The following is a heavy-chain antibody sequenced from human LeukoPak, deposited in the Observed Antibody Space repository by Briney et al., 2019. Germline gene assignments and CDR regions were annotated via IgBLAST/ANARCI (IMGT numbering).Heavy chain of an antibody. V-gene: IGHV3-23*01. D-gene: IGHD3-3*01. CDR1: GFTFSSYA. CDR3: AKDFWSGYYSGYFDY. Sequence: PGGSLRLPCAASGFTFSSYAMSWVRQAPGKGLEWVSTISGGGGSTYYADSVKGRFTISRDNSKNSLYLQMNSLRAEDTAVYYCAKDFWSGYYSGYFDYWGQGTLVTVSS. J-gene: IGHJ4*02. CDR2: ISGGGGST.